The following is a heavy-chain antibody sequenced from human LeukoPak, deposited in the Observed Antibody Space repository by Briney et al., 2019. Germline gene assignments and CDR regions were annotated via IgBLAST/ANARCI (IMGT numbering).Heavy chain of an antibody. CDR1: GGSISISSYY. J-gene: IGHJ4*02. D-gene: IGHD2-15*01. CDR3: VPEYCSGGSCYFSGD. V-gene: IGHV4-39*01. CDR2: IYYSGST. Sequence: SETLSLTCTVSGGSISISSYYWGWIRQPPGKGLEWIGNIYYSGSTYYNPSLKSRVTISVDTSKNQLSLKLSSVTAADTAVYYCVPEYCSGGSCYFSGDWGQGTLVTVSS.